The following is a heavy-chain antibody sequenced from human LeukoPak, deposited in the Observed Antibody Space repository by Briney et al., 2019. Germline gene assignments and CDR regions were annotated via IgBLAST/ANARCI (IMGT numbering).Heavy chain of an antibody. Sequence: SETLSLTCSVSGGSLTSIYFYWGWIRQPPGKGLEWIATIYYTGNTYYNPSLRSRVTISADASKNQFSLKLISVTAANTAVYFWERHDHDSAATNWFHPWGQGTLVTVSS. CDR1: GGSLTSIYFY. CDR3: ERHDHDSAATNWFHP. CDR2: IYYTGNT. V-gene: IGHV4-39*01. J-gene: IGHJ5*02. D-gene: IGHD3-16*01.